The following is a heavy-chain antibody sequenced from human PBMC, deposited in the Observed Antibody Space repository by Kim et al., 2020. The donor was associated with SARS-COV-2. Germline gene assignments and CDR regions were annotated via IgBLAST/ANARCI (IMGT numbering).Heavy chain of an antibody. V-gene: IGHV3-7*03. CDR3: ARVIDTAMDDY. D-gene: IGHD5-18*01. Sequence: KYYVDSVKGRFTISRDNAKNSLYLQMNSLRAEDTAVYYCARVIDTAMDDYWGQRTLVTVSS. CDR2: K. J-gene: IGHJ4*02.